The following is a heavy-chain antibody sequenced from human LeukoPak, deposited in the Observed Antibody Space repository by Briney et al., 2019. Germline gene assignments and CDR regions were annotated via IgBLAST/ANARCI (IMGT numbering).Heavy chain of an antibody. V-gene: IGHV4-34*01. CDR2: INHSGST. J-gene: IGHJ4*02. Sequence: PSETLSLTCAVYGVSFSGYYWSWVRQPPGKGLEWIGEINHSGSTNYDPSLKSRVTISIDPSKNQFSLKLSSVTAADTAVYYCARGGIEMTTTHTLGFDYWGQGTLVTVSS. CDR3: ARGGIEMTTTHTLGFDY. D-gene: IGHD5-24*01. CDR1: GVSFSGYY.